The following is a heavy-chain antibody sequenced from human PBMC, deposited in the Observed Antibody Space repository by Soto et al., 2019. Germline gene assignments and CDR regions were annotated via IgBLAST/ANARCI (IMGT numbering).Heavy chain of an antibody. Sequence: SETLSLTCTVSGGSISSGGYYWSWIRQHPGKGLEWIGYIYYSGSTYYNPSLKSRVTISVDTSKNQFSLKLSSVTAADTAVYYCATAAPARPGTPPPVDYWGQGNLVTVSS. CDR2: IYYSGST. CDR1: GGSISSGGYY. CDR3: ATAAPARPGTPPPVDY. D-gene: IGHD1-1*01. J-gene: IGHJ4*02. V-gene: IGHV4-31*03.